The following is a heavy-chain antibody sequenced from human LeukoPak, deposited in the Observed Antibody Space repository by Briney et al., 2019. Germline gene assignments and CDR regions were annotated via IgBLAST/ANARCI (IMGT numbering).Heavy chain of an antibody. D-gene: IGHD3-16*01. J-gene: IGHJ5*02. Sequence: GASVKVSCKASGYTFTSYGISWVRQAPGQGLEWMGWISAYNGNTNYAQKLQGRVTMTTDTSTSTAYMELRSLRSDDTAVYYCARRKGGIHPTVFDPWGQGTLVTVSS. CDR3: ARRKGGIHPTVFDP. CDR1: GYTFTSYG. V-gene: IGHV1-18*01. CDR2: ISAYNGNT.